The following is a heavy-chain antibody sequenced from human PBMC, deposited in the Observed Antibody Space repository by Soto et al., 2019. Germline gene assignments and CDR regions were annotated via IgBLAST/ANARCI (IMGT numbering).Heavy chain of an antibody. CDR2: IYYTGST. CDR1: GGSISTYF. CDR3: ARCLVRGTHDY. D-gene: IGHD3-10*01. J-gene: IGHJ4*02. V-gene: IGHV4-59*01. Sequence: ASETLSLTCTVSGGSISTYFWSWIRQPPGKGLEWIGYIYYTGSTNYNSSLKSRVTISLDTSKNQFSLKLTSVTAADTAVYYCARCLVRGTHDYWGQGTLVTVSS.